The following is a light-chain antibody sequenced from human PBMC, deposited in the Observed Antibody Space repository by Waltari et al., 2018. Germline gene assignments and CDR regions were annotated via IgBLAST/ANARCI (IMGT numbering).Light chain of an antibody. CDR1: QNIGTD. CDR3: HQSGSLPFT. J-gene: IGKJ3*01. V-gene: IGKV6-21*01. Sequence: ELVLTQSPDFQSATPNEKVTLTCRASQNIGTDLPWYQQKPYQSPNLLIRYASRSFSGVPSRFSGSGSGTTFTLTISSLQAEDAATYYCHQSGSLPFTFGPGTKVDIK. CDR2: YAS.